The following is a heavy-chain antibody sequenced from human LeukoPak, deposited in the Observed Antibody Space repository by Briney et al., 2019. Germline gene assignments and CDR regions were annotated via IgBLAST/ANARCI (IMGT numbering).Heavy chain of an antibody. J-gene: IGHJ5*02. D-gene: IGHD6-13*01. CDR2: INHSGST. Sequence: SETLSLTCAVYGGSFSGYYWSWIRQPPGKGLEWIGEINHSGSTNYNPSLKSRVTISVDTSKNQFSLKLSSVTAADTAVYYCARYDSSSFNWFDPWGQGTLVTVSP. V-gene: IGHV4-34*01. CDR1: GGSFSGYY. CDR3: ARYDSSSFNWFDP.